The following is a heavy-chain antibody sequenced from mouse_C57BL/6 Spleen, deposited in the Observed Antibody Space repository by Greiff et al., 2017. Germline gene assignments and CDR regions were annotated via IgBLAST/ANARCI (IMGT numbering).Heavy chain of an antibody. CDR2: IYPRSGNT. J-gene: IGHJ2*01. CDR3: ARESDSSSFDY. V-gene: IGHV1-81*01. CDR1: GYTFTSYG. D-gene: IGHD1-1*01. Sequence: VQLQQSGAELARPGASVKLSCKASGYTFTSYGISWVKQRTGQGLEWIGEIYPRSGNTYYNEKFKGKATLTADKSSSTAYMELRSLTSADSAVYFCARESDSSSFDYWGQGTTLTVSS.